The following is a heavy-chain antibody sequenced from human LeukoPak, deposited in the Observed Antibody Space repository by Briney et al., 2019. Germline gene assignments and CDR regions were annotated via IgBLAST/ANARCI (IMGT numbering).Heavy chain of an antibody. CDR2: INSDGSST. V-gene: IGHV3-74*01. J-gene: IGHJ3*02. Sequence: GGSLRLSCAASGFTFNSYWMHWVRQAPGKGLVWVSRINSDGSSTSYADSVKGRFTISRDNAKNTLYLQMNSLRAEDTAVYYCARDRRDRITIFGVVDRGHDAFDIWGQGTMVTVSS. CDR3: ARDRRDRITIFGVVDRGHDAFDI. CDR1: GFTFNSYW. D-gene: IGHD3-3*01.